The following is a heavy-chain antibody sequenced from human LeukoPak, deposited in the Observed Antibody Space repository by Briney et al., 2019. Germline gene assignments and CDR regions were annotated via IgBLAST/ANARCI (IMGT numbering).Heavy chain of an antibody. D-gene: IGHD3-9*01. J-gene: IGHJ6*02. CDR3: ARSAYYDILTDYYYGMDV. CDR2: INSDGSST. Sequence: GGSLRLSCAASGFTFSRYWMHWVRQAPGKGLVWVSRINSDGSSTSYADSVKGRFTISRDNAKNTLYLQMNSLRAEDTAVYYCARSAYYDILTDYYYGMDVWGQGTTVTVSS. CDR1: GFTFSRYW. V-gene: IGHV3-74*01.